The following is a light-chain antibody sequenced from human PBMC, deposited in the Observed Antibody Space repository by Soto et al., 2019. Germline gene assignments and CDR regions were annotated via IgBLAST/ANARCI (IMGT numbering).Light chain of an antibody. J-gene: IGLJ1*01. V-gene: IGLV2-23*01. Sequence: QSALAQPASVSGSPGQSIAISCTGTSSDVGNYNLVSWYQQHPGKAPKVMIYEGSKRPSGVSNRFSGSKSGNTASLTISGLQAEDEADYYCCSYAGSGTYVFGTGTKVTVL. CDR2: EGS. CDR1: SSDVGNYNL. CDR3: CSYAGSGTYV.